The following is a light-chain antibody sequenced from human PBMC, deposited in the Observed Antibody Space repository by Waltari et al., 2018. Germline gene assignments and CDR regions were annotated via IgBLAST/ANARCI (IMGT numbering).Light chain of an antibody. J-gene: IGKJ1*01. V-gene: IGKV1-39*01. CDR3: QQTYSTPWT. CDR1: QRISSY. Sequence: DIQMTQPPSSLSASVGDRVTITCRTNQRISSYLSWYQLKAGKAPKLLIYAASRLQSGVPSRFSGSGSRTDYTLTINGLQPEDFATYSCQQTYSTPWTFGQGTKVEIK. CDR2: AAS.